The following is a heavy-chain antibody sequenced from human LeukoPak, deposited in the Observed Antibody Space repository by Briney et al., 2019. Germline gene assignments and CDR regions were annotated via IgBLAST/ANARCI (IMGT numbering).Heavy chain of an antibody. V-gene: IGHV3-7*01. CDR1: GFTFSNYW. CDR2: IKQDGSDK. J-gene: IGHJ6*02. Sequence: GGSLRLSCAVSGFTFSNYWMTWVRQAPGKGLEWVANIKQDGSDKYYVDSVKGRFTISRDNAKKSLSLQMNSLRAEDTAVYYCAKGSSGWYAIYYYGMDVWGQGTTVTVSS. CDR3: AKGSSGWYAIYYYGMDV. D-gene: IGHD6-19*01.